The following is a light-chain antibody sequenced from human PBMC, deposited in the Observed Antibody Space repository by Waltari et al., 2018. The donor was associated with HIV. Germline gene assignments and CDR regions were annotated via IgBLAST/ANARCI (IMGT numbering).Light chain of an antibody. V-gene: IGKV3-20*01. CDR1: QSVTSNS. CDR2: GAS. Sequence: EIVLTQSPGTLSLSPGERATLSCRASQSVTSNSLAWFQQKPGQAPSLLIYGASSRATGTPDRFSAGGSGTDFTLTISRLEPEDFAVYFCHQYGSSPGTFGQGAKVEIK. CDR3: HQYGSSPGT. J-gene: IGKJ1*01.